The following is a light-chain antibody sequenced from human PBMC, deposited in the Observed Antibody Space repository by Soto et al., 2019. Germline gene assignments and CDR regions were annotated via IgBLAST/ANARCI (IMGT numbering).Light chain of an antibody. CDR1: SSDVGGYNY. J-gene: IGLJ1*01. Sequence: QSALTQPASVSRSPGQSITISCTGTSSDVGGYNYVSWYQQHPGKAPKLMIYDVSNRPSGVSNRFSGSKSGNTASLTISGLQAEDEADYYCSSYTSSSFGVFGTGTKLTVL. V-gene: IGLV2-14*01. CDR2: DVS. CDR3: SSYTSSSFGV.